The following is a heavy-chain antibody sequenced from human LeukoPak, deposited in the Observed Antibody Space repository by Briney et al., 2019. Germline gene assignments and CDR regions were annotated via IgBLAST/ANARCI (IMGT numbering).Heavy chain of an antibody. CDR2: IYHSGST. J-gene: IGHJ3*02. Sequence: PSGTLSLTCAVSGGSISSSNWWSWVRQPPGKGLEWIGEIYHSGSTNYNPSLKSRVTISVDKSKNQFSLKLSSVTAADTAVYYCARGSGADIVVVVAAPTAFDIWGQGTMVTVSS. CDR3: ARGSGADIVVVVAAPTAFDI. V-gene: IGHV4-4*02. CDR1: GGSISSSNW. D-gene: IGHD2-15*01.